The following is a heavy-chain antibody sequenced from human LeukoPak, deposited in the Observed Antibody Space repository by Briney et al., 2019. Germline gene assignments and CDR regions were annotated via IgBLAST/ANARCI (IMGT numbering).Heavy chain of an antibody. D-gene: IGHD3-22*01. Sequence: ASVKVSCKVSGYTLTELSMHWVRQAPGKGLEWMGGFDPEDGETIYAQKFQGRVTMTEDTSTDTAYMELRSLRSDDTAVYYCARGQSVITQFDYWGQGTLVTVSS. CDR2: FDPEDGET. V-gene: IGHV1-24*01. CDR3: ARGQSVITQFDY. J-gene: IGHJ4*02. CDR1: GYTLTELS.